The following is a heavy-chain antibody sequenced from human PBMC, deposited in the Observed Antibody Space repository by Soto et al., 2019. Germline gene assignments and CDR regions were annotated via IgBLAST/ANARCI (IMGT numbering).Heavy chain of an antibody. J-gene: IGHJ4*02. V-gene: IGHV3-30*18. CDR1: GLTFSGYG. D-gene: IGHD3-10*01. Sequence: QVQMVESGGGVVPPGTSLRLSCVVTGLTFSGYGMHWVRQAPGKGLEWVADITYDGSSTYYADAVKGRFTVSRDNSKNILYLQMTSLRGDDTAMYYCAKDQMGRGWRTLDSWGQGTLVIVSS. CDR2: ITYDGSST. CDR3: AKDQMGRGWRTLDS.